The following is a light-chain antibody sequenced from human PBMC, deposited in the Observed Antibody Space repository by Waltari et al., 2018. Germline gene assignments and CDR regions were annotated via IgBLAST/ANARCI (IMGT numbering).Light chain of an antibody. CDR2: GES. V-gene: IGKV3-15*01. Sequence: EIVMTQSPATLSVSPGVRATLSCRASQTVSSNLAWYQQKPGLAPRLLIYGESTRATGIPARFSGSGSGTQFTLTISSLQSEDFAVYYCQQYNDWPYTFGQGTELEIK. CDR1: QTVSSN. J-gene: IGKJ2*01. CDR3: QQYNDWPYT.